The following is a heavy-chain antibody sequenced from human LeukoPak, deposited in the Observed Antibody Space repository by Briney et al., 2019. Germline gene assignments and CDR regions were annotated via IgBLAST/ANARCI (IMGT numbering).Heavy chain of an antibody. CDR2: ISSSSSTI. Sequence: GGSLRLSCAASGFTFSSYSMNWVRQAPGKGLEWVSYISSSSSTIYYADSVKGRFTISRDNAKNSLYLQMNSLRDEDTAVYYCARDDPDYCSGGSCYGLWAFDIWGQGTMVTVSS. V-gene: IGHV3-48*02. CDR3: ARDDPDYCSGGSCYGLWAFDI. J-gene: IGHJ3*02. CDR1: GFTFSSYS. D-gene: IGHD2-15*01.